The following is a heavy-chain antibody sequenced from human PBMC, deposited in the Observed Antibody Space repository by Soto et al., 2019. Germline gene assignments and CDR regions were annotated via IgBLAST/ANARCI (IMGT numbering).Heavy chain of an antibody. CDR2: ISYDGSNK. CDR1: GFTFSRYG. J-gene: IGHJ6*02. CDR3: AKDLIPPVILSTIYYYCYRLDV. V-gene: IGHV3-30*18. Sequence: GGSLRLSCAASGFTFSRYGMHWVRQAPGKGLEWVAVISYDGSNKYYADSVKGRFTISRDNSKNTLYLQMNSLRAEDTAVYYCAKDLIPPVILSTIYYYCYRLDVCGQGTTDPVS. D-gene: IGHD5-12*01.